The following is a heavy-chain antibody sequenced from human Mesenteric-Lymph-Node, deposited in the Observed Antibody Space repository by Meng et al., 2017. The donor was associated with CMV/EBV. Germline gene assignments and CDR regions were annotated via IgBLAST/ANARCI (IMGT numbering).Heavy chain of an antibody. J-gene: IGHJ4*02. CDR1: GFTFSSYG. CDR3: AKAPDYGGNNDVNY. D-gene: IGHD4-23*01. Sequence: GESLKISCAASGFTFSSYGMHWVRQAPGKGLEWVAVIWYDGSNKYYADSVKGRFTISRDNSKNTLYLQMNSLRAEDTAVYYCAKAPDYGGNNDVNYWGQGTLVTVSS. V-gene: IGHV3-33*06. CDR2: IWYDGSNK.